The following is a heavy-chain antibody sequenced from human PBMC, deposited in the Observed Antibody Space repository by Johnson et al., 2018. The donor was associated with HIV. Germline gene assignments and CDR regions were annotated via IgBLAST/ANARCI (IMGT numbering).Heavy chain of an antibody. CDR3: ARDRDFESARHAFDI. CDR1: GFTFSSYA. CDR2: ISGSGGST. V-gene: IGHV3-23*04. J-gene: IGHJ3*02. Sequence: VQLVESGGGLVQPGGSLRLSCAASGFTFSSYAINWVRQAPGKGLEWVSTISGSGGSTYYADSVKGRFTISRDNSKNSLYLQMNSLRAEDTALYYCARDRDFESARHAFDIWGQGTMVTVSS.